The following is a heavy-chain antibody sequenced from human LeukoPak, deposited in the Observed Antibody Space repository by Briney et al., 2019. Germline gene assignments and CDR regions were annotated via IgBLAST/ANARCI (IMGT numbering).Heavy chain of an antibody. Sequence: SETLSLTCTVSGGSISSYYWSWIRQPAGKGLEWIGRIYTSGSTNYNPSLKSRVTMSVDTSKNQFSLKLSSVTAADTAVYYCARDRTDYYDSSGYYYAFDYWGQGTLVTVSS. CDR2: IYTSGST. J-gene: IGHJ4*02. D-gene: IGHD3-22*01. V-gene: IGHV4-4*07. CDR3: ARDRTDYYDSSGYYYAFDY. CDR1: GGSISSYY.